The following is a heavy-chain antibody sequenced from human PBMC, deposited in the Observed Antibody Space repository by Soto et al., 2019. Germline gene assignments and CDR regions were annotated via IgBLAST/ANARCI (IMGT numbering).Heavy chain of an antibody. J-gene: IGHJ4*02. V-gene: IGHV3-7*02. CDR2: IKQDGSEK. Sequence: PGGSLRLSCAASGFTFSSYWMSWVRQAPGKGLEWVANIKQDGSEKYYVDSVKGRFTISRDNAKNSLYLQMNSLRAEDTAVYYCARSPYYYDSSNYYGYWGQGTLVTVSS. D-gene: IGHD3-22*01. CDR1: GFTFSSYW. CDR3: ARSPYYYDSSNYYGY.